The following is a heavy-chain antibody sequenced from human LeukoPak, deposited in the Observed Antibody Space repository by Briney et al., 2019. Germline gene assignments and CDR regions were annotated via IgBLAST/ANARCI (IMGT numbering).Heavy chain of an antibody. J-gene: IGHJ4*02. CDR2: IYGSGRRT. Sequence: PGGSLRLSCVASGFTLSIYAMSWVRQAPGKGLEWVSDIYGSGRRTYYADFLKGRFTISRDNSKNTVYLQMNSLRAEDTAVYYCVKEGTSAYFDSWGQGILVTVSS. CDR1: GFTLSIYA. CDR3: VKEGTSAYFDS. D-gene: IGHD2-2*01. V-gene: IGHV3-23*01.